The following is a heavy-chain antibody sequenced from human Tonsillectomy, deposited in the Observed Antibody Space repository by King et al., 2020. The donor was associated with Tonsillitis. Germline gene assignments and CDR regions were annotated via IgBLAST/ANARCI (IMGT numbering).Heavy chain of an antibody. V-gene: IGHV3-53*01. CDR3: ARDSGASCFDY. D-gene: IGHD1-26*01. Sequence: VQLVESGGGLIQPGGSLRLSCAASGFSVSSNYMGWVRQAPGKGLEWVSVIYSGGRTYFADSVKGRLTISRDNSKNTLYLQMNSLRAEDTAMYYCARDSGASCFDYWGQGALVTVSS. CDR2: IYSGGRT. CDR1: GFSVSSNY. J-gene: IGHJ4*02.